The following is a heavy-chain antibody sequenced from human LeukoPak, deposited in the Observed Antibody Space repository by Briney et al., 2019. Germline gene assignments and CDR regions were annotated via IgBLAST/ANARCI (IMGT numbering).Heavy chain of an antibody. CDR1: GGTFSSYA. D-gene: IGHD4-17*01. V-gene: IGHV1-69*05. J-gene: IGHJ4*02. Sequence: ASVKVSCKASGGTFSSYAISWVRQAPGQGLEWMGGIIPIFGTANYAQKLQGRVTMTTDTSTSTAYMELRSLRSDDTAVYYCARGYGDYDYWGQGTLVTVSS. CDR2: IIPIFGTA. CDR3: ARGYGDYDY.